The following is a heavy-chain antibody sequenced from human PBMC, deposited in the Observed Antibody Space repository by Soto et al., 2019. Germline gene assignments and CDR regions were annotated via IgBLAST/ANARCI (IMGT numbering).Heavy chain of an antibody. CDR1: GVSVSSGRYY. CDR2: IYYSGST. CDR3: ARDGTYYDILTGYYPNYGMDV. D-gene: IGHD3-9*01. V-gene: IGHV4-61*01. Sequence: EALSLTCTGSGVSVSSGRYYGSWIRQPPGKGLGWIGYIYYSGSTNYTPSLKSRVTISVDTSKNQFSLKLSSVTAADTAAYYCARDGTYYDILTGYYPNYGMDVWGQGTTVTVS. J-gene: IGHJ6*02.